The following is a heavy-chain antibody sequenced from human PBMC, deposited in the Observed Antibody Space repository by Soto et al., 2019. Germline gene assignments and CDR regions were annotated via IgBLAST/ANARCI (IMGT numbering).Heavy chain of an antibody. CDR3: ARIDDRSGSYGMDV. D-gene: IGHD3-22*01. V-gene: IGHV3-21*01. J-gene: IGHJ6*02. Sequence: GVFLRVWYGAAVVTSSNLSVHCVLQATGTGLEWVSSISSSSSYIYYADSVKGRFTISRDNAKNSLYLQMNSLRAEDTAVYYCARIDDRSGSYGMDVWGQGTTVTVSS. CDR1: VVTSSNLS. CDR2: ISSSSSYI.